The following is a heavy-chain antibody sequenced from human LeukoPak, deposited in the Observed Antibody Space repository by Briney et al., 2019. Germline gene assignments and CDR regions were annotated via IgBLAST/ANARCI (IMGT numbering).Heavy chain of an antibody. V-gene: IGHV6-1*01. D-gene: IGHD2-2*01. CDR3: ARRLTQYDCFDP. CDR2: TYYRSTWYN. CDR1: GDSVSSNSVT. J-gene: IGHJ5*02. Sequence: SQTLSLTCAISGDSVSSNSVTWNWIRQSPSRGLEWLGRTYYRSTWYNDYAVSVRGRITVNPDTSKNQFSLHLNSVTPVDTAVYYCARRLTQYDCFDPWGQGILVTVSS.